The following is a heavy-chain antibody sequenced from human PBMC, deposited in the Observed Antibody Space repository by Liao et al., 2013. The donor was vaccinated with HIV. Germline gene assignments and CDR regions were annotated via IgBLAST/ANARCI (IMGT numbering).Heavy chain of an antibody. CDR3: ARADGRLAGDLRAFDV. CDR1: GGSISSSNYY. CDR2: IHYSGST. D-gene: IGHD6-19*01. V-gene: IGHV4-39*07. Sequence: QLQLQQSGPGLVKPSETLSLACTVSGGSISSSNYYWGWIRQPPGRGLEWVGSIHYSGSTYSNPSLKSRVTISFDMSNNQFSLNLSSMTAADTAVYYCARADGRLAGDLRAFDVWGQGTMVTVSS. J-gene: IGHJ3*01.